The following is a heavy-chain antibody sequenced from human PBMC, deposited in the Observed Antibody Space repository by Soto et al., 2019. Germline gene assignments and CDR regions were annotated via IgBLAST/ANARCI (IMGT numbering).Heavy chain of an antibody. Sequence: GASLKISCEGSGYSFTSNWITWVRQMPGKGLEWMGRIDPRDSYTKYSPSFQGHVTISVDKSTTTAYLQWSSLEASDTAMYYCGRLTSYDFSRVDVWGHGTTVTVSS. V-gene: IGHV5-10-1*01. CDR1: GYSFTSNW. CDR2: IDPRDSYT. J-gene: IGHJ6*02. CDR3: GRLTSYDFSRVDV. D-gene: IGHD3-3*01.